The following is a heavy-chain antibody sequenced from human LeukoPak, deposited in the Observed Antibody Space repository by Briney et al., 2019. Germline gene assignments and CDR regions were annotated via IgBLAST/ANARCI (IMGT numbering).Heavy chain of an antibody. J-gene: IGHJ6*02. CDR2: INSDGSST. CDR1: GFTFSSYW. CDR3: ARAAYYYDSSGYYFYYYYYGMDV. Sequence: GGSLRLSCAASGFTFSSYWMHWVRQAPGKGLVWVSRINSDGSSTSYADSVKGRFTISRDNAKNTLYLQMNSLRAEDTAVYYCARAAYYYDSSGYYFYYYYYGMDVWSQGTTVTVSS. V-gene: IGHV3-74*01. D-gene: IGHD3-22*01.